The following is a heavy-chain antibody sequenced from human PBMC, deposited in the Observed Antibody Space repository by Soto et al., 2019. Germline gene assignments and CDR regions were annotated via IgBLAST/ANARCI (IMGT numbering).Heavy chain of an antibody. J-gene: IGHJ4*02. V-gene: IGHV4-39*01. CDR1: GGSITSHHYY. D-gene: IGHD2-2*01. CDR2: IYSGGNT. CDR3: GSGPSTTWIDN. Sequence: QLQVQESGPGQVKPSQTLSLTCTVSGGSITSHHYYWGWIRQPPGKGLEWIGSIYSGGNTYYNPSLRSRLTSFVDTAKNLFSLKLHSVTAADSAIYYCGSGPSTTWIDNWGLGTQVSVSS.